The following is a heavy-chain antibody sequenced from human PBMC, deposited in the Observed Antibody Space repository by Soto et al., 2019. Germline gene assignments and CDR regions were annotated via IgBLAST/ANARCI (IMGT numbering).Heavy chain of an antibody. Sequence: EVQLVESGGGLVKPGGSLRLSCAGSGFSFSVYSMNWVRQAPGKALEWVSSLTSSSSHTYYADSVKGRFTISRDNAKNLLYLQMDSLRDEDTAVYYWGRVASSSSWTPDYLGQGTLVTVSS. CDR3: GRVASSSSWTPDY. D-gene: IGHD2-2*01. V-gene: IGHV3-21*02. CDR1: GFSFSVYS. J-gene: IGHJ4*02. CDR2: LTSSSSHT.